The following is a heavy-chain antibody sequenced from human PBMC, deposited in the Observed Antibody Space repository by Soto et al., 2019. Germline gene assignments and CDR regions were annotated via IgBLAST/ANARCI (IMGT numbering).Heavy chain of an antibody. CDR3: ARGDRGAFDL. Sequence: EVQLVESGGGLLKPGESPRLSCAASGFTFDSYWMHWVRQAPGKGLVRVSRIHSDGTSTTYADSVKGRFTISRDNAKNTLSLQMNSLRAEDTAVYYCARGDRGAFDLWGQGTVVTVSS. V-gene: IGHV3-74*01. CDR1: GFTFDSYW. CDR2: IHSDGTST. J-gene: IGHJ3*01. D-gene: IGHD1-26*01.